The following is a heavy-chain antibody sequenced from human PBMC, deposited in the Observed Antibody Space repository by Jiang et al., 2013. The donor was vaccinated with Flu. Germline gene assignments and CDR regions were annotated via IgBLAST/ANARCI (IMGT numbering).Heavy chain of an antibody. D-gene: IGHD3-10*01. CDR2: ISYDGSNK. J-gene: IGHJ6*02. CDR1: GFTFSSYA. CDR3: ARVPCVVRGVTACDYYYYGMDV. V-gene: IGHV3-30-3*01. Sequence: VQLLESGGGVVQPGRSLRLSCAASGFTFSSYAMHWVRQAPGKGLEWVAVISYDGSNKYYADSVKGRFTISRDNSKNTLYLQMNSLRAEDTAVYYCARVPCVVRGVTACDYYYYGMDVWGQGTTVTVSS.